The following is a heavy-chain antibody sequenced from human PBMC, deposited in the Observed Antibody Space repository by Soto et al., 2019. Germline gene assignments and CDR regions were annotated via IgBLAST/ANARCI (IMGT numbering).Heavy chain of an antibody. V-gene: IGHV5-51*01. CDR1: GYSFTSYW. CDR3: ASTYSYASGYYYYGMDV. D-gene: IGHD5-18*01. J-gene: IGHJ6*02. Sequence: GESLKISCKGSGYSFTSYWIGWVRQMPGKGLEWMGIIYPGDSDTRYSPSFQGQVTISADKSISTAYLQWSSLKASDTAMYYCASTYSYASGYYYYGMDVWGQGTTVTSP. CDR2: IYPGDSDT.